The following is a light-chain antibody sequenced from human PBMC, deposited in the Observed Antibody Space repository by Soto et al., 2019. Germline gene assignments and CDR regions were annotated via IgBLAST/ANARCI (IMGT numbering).Light chain of an antibody. CDR2: KAS. Sequence: DIQMTQSPSTLSASVGDRVTFTCRASQSISSWLAWYQQKPGKAPKLLIYKASNLDSGVPSRFSGSGSGTEFTLTINSLHPDDFATYYCQHCNSYPYAFGQGTKLEIK. J-gene: IGKJ2*01. CDR3: QHCNSYPYA. V-gene: IGKV1-5*03. CDR1: QSISSW.